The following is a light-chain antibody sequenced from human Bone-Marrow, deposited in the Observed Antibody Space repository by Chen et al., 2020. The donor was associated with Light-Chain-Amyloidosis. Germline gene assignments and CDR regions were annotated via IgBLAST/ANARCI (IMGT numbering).Light chain of an antibody. Sequence: SYELPHPPSVSVSPGQTARIPCSGDALSNQYANWYQQKPGQAPVIIMATFNERSSGTTERFSGSGSGTTVTLTISGVRAEDEADYFCQSADGSGTYMMFGGGTRLTVL. CDR3: QSADGSGTYMM. V-gene: IGLV3-25*03. CDR1: ALSNQY. J-gene: IGLJ3*02. CDR2: TFN.